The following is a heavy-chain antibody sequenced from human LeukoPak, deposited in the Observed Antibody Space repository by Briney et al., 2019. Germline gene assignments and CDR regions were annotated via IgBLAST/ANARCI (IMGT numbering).Heavy chain of an antibody. J-gene: IGHJ4*02. CDR2: ISGSGGST. Sequence: WGSLRLSCAASGFTFSSYSMNWVCHAPGKGLELVSAISGSGGSTYYADSVKGRFTISRDNSKNTLYLQMNSLRAEDTAVYYCAKGSSGKVYFDYWGQGTLVTVSS. CDR1: GFTFSSYS. D-gene: IGHD4-23*01. V-gene: IGHV3-23*01. CDR3: AKGSSGKVYFDY.